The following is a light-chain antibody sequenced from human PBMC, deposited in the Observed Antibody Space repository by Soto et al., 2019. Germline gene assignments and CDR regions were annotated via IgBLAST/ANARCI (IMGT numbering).Light chain of an antibody. Sequence: QSVLTQPPSVSGAPGQRVTIACTGNNSNIGTGFDVHWYRHFPGAAPKLLLSGTSHRPSGVPDRFSGSKSGTSASLAITGLQAEDEADYYCSSFTSKSSLIFGGGTKVTVL. CDR2: GTS. CDR3: SSFTSKSSLI. J-gene: IGLJ2*01. CDR1: NSNIGTGFD. V-gene: IGLV1-40*01.